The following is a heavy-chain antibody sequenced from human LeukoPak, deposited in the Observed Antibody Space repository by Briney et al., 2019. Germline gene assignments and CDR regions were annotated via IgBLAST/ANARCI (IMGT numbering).Heavy chain of an antibody. D-gene: IGHD6-25*01. J-gene: IGHJ6*03. CDR1: GGSFSGYY. Sequence: SETLSLTCAVYGGSFSGYYWSWIRQPPGKGLEWIGEINHSGSTNYNPSLKSRVTISVDTSKNQFSLKLSSVTAADTAVYYCASQHLRHPGSNYYYYYYMDVWGKGTTVTVSS. V-gene: IGHV4-34*01. CDR3: ASQHLRHPGSNYYYYYYMDV. CDR2: INHSGST.